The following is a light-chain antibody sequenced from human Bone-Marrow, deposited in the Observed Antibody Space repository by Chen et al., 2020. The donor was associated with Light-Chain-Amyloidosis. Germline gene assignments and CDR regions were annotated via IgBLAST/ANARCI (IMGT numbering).Light chain of an antibody. CDR2: EGI. CDR3: YTYAGSATFV. CDR1: SSNVGDYSL. Sequence: QSALTHPASVSGSPGQSITIPCTGTSSNVGDYSLVSWYQQHPGKAPKLILYEGIQRPSGVSYRFSGSMSGNTASLTISGLQTEDEADYFCYTYAGSATFVFGSATTVTVL. J-gene: IGLJ1*01. V-gene: IGLV2-23*01.